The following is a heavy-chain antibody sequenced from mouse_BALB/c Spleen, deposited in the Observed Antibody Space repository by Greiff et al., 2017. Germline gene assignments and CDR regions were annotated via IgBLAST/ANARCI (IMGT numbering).Heavy chain of an antibody. V-gene: IGHV3-6*02. D-gene: IGHD2-2*01. CDR3: ARDRGYVYFDY. Sequence: EVKLLESGPGLVKPSQSLSLTCSVTGYSITSGYSWNWIRQFPGNKLEWMGSISYDGSNNYNPSLKNRISITRDTSKNQFFLKLNSVTTEDTATYYWARDRGYVYFDYWGQGTTLTVSS. J-gene: IGHJ2*01. CDR1: GYSITSGYS. CDR2: ISYDGSN.